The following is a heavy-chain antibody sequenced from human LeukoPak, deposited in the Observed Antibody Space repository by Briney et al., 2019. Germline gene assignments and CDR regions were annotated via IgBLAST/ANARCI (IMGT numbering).Heavy chain of an antibody. Sequence: GGSLRLSCAASGFTFSSYGMHWVRQAPGKGLEWVAFIRYDGSNKYYADSVKGRFTISRDNSKNTLYLQMNSLRAEDTAVYYCAKDSLPLRYYDSSGSPFDYWGQGTLVTVSS. J-gene: IGHJ4*02. D-gene: IGHD3-22*01. CDR1: GFTFSSYG. CDR3: AKDSLPLRYYDSSGSPFDY. CDR2: IRYDGSNK. V-gene: IGHV3-30*02.